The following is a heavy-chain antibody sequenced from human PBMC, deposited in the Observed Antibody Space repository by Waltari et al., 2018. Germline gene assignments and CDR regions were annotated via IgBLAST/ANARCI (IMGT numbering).Heavy chain of an antibody. Sequence: QVQLVQSGAEVKKPGSSVRVSCKSSGGTFNTQTFSWVRQAPGQGLEWMGRIIPVLDRTGYAQKFQGRVTITADKSTSSAYMELSSLRSEDTAVYYCASDRITGIEYFLHWGQGTLVTV. D-gene: IGHD1-1*01. V-gene: IGHV1-69*04. CDR3: ASDRITGIEYFLH. CDR2: IIPVLDRT. CDR1: GGTFNTQT. J-gene: IGHJ1*01.